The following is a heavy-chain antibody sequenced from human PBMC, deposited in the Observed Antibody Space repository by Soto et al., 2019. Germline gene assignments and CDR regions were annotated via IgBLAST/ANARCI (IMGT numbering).Heavy chain of an antibody. CDR1: GGSISSGGYY. D-gene: IGHD2-2*01. J-gene: IGHJ4*02. V-gene: IGHV4-31*03. CDR3: ARDPGPYCSSTSCYHY. Sequence: QVQLQESDPGLVKPSQTLSLTCTVSGGSISSGGYYWSWIRQHPGKGLEWIGYIYYSGSTYYNPSLKSRVTISVDTSKNQFSLKLSSVTAADTAVYYCARDPGPYCSSTSCYHYWGQGTLVTVSS. CDR2: IYYSGST.